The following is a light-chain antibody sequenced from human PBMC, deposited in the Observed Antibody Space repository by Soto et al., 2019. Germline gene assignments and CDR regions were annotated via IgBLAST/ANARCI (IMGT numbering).Light chain of an antibody. Sequence: EIVLTQSPGTLSLSPGERATLSFRSSQSVSSSSLAWYQQKPGQAPRLLIYGASSRATGIPDRFSGSGSGTDFTLTISRLEPEDFAVYYCQQYGSSPLTFGQGTKVDIK. V-gene: IGKV3-20*01. CDR3: QQYGSSPLT. CDR2: GAS. CDR1: QSVSSSS. J-gene: IGKJ1*01.